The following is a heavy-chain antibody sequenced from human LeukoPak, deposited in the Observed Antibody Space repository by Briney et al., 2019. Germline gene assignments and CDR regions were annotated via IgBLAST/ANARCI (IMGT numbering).Heavy chain of an antibody. V-gene: IGHV4-34*01. CDR1: GGSFSGYY. J-gene: IGHJ4*02. D-gene: IGHD6-19*01. Sequence: SETLSLTCAVYGGSFSGYYWSWIRQPPGKGLEWIGEINHSGSTNYNPSLKSRVTISVDTSKNQFSLKLSSVTAADAAVYYCARGRGDYGYWAKYSSGLNYFDYWGQGTLVTVSS. CDR2: INHSGST. CDR3: ARGRGDYGYWAKYSSGLNYFDY.